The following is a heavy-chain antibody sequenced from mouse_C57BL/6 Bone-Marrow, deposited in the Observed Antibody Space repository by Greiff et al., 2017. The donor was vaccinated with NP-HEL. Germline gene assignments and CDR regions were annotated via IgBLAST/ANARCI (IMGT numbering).Heavy chain of an antibody. Sequence: QLQQSGPELVKPGASVKISCKASGYSFTDYNMNWVKQSNGKSLEWIGVINPNYGTTSYNQKFKGKATLTVDQSSSTAYMQLNSLTSEYSAVYYCARIRLLRSPYAMDYWGQGTSVTVSS. CDR3: ARIRLLRSPYAMDY. J-gene: IGHJ4*01. CDR1: GYSFTDYN. V-gene: IGHV1-39*01. D-gene: IGHD1-1*01. CDR2: INPNYGTT.